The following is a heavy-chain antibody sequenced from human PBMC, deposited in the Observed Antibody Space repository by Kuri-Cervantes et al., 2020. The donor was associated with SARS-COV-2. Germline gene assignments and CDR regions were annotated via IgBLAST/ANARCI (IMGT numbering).Heavy chain of an antibody. Sequence: GSLRPSCTVSGGSISGYYWSWNRQPAGNGLEWIGRIYTSGSTNYNPSLKSRVTMSVDPSKNQFSLKLSSVTAADTAVYYCARVDFWSSYVDYWGQGTLVTVSS. D-gene: IGHD3-3*01. CDR1: GGSISGYY. CDR2: IYTSGST. V-gene: IGHV4-4*07. J-gene: IGHJ4*02. CDR3: ARVDFWSSYVDY.